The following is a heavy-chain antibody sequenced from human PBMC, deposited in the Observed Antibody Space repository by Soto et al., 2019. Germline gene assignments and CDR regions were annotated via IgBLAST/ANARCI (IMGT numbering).Heavy chain of an antibody. Sequence: GGSLRLSCAVSGFSFRTYGFHWVRQPPGKGLEWVAVISPKGHSDSVEGRFTISRDNSKDTLYLQMNNLGAEDTAIYYCARDDAFGNENAFDLWCQGTMVTVSS. CDR3: ARDDAFGNENAFDL. J-gene: IGHJ3*01. CDR1: GFSFRTYG. CDR2: ISPK. V-gene: IGHV3-33*01. D-gene: IGHD1-1*01.